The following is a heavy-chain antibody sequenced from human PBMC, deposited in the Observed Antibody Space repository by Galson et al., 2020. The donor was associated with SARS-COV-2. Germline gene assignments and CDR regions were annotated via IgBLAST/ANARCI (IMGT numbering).Heavy chain of an antibody. J-gene: IGHJ6*02. V-gene: IGHV3-33*01. CDR2: IWYDGSNT. Sequence: QLGASLKISCAASGFTLSSYGMHWVRKDPGQGLERVAVIWYDGSNTYYADPVQGRFTISRDKSKNTLELQLNILRAEDTAVYYCARDRREIGGRIGVEALWFGGVVYYGMDVWGQGTTVTVSS. D-gene: IGHD3-10*01. CDR1: GFTLSSYG. CDR3: ARDRREIGGRIGVEALWFGGVVYYGMDV.